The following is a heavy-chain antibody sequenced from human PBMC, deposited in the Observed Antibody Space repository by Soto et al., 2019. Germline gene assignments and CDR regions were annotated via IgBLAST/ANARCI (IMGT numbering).Heavy chain of an antibody. CDR3: ARNPLNFNQGDPSYFDY. Sequence: SQTLSLTCAISGDSVSSNSAAWNWIRQSPSRGLEWLGRTYYRAKWYNDYAVSVKRRLTINPYTSKNQFSLQLNFVTPEDTAVYSCARNPLNFNQGDPSYFDYWGQGTLVTVSS. CDR1: GDSVSSNSAA. J-gene: IGHJ4*02. D-gene: IGHD3-16*01. V-gene: IGHV6-1*01. CDR2: TYYRAKWYN.